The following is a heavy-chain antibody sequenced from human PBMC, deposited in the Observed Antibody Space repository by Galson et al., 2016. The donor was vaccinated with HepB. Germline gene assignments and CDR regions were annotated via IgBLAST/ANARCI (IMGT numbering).Heavy chain of an antibody. D-gene: IGHD2-21*01. CDR3: ATCHHLARDCRHEMTD. CDR1: GGSFSDYY. V-gene: IGHV4-34*01. Sequence: SETLSLTCAVYGGSFSDYYWTWIRQPPGKGLEWIGEINDSGSTTFNPSLRGRVTMSLDTSKRQFYMKVRSVTAADTAVYYCATCHHLARDCRHEMTDWGQGTLVTVSS. CDR2: INDSGST. J-gene: IGHJ4*02.